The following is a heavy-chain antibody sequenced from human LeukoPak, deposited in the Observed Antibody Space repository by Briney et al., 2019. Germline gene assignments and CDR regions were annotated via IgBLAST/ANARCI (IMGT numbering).Heavy chain of an antibody. V-gene: IGHV4-34*01. CDR1: GGSFSGYY. CDR2: INHSGST. J-gene: IGHJ6*02. Sequence: SETLSLTCAVYGGSFSGYYWSWIRQPPGKGLEWIGEINHSGSTNYNPSLKSRVTISVDTSKNQFSLKLSSVTAADTAVYYCARARYYYYYGMDVWGQGTTVTISS. CDR3: ARARYYYYYGMDV.